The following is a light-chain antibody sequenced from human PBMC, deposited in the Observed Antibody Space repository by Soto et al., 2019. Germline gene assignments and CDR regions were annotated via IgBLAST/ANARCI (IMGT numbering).Light chain of an antibody. Sequence: QSVLTQPPSASGTPGQRVTISCSGSKSNIGSNEVYWYQHLPGTAPKLLIHSNNQRPSGVPDRFSGSKSGTSASLAISGLRSDDEADYYCAAWDDSLSGYVFGTGTKVTVL. CDR2: SNN. CDR3: AAWDDSLSGYV. V-gene: IGLV1-47*02. CDR1: KSNIGSNE. J-gene: IGLJ1*01.